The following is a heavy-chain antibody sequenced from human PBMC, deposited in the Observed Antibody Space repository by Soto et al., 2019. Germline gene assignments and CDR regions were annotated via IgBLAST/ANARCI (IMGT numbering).Heavy chain of an antibody. CDR1: GASISRGGYY. CDR3: ASDPTN. V-gene: IGHV4-31*01. CDR2: IYYSGST. D-gene: IGHD2-2*01. J-gene: IGHJ4*02. Sequence: QVHLQESGPGLLKPSQTLSLTCTVPGASISRGGYYWTWIRQHPGKGLEWIGYIYYSGSTDSNPSITSIVTITVYSSKNQFSLKLSSVTAADPAVYYCASDPTNWSQGTLVTVTS.